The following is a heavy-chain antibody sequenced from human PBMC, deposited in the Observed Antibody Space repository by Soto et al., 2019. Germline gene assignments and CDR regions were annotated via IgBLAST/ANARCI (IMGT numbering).Heavy chain of an antibody. CDR2: IYHSGST. CDR1: GGSISSSNW. CDR3: ARGVSIAARRDWFDP. D-gene: IGHD6-6*01. J-gene: IGHJ5*02. Sequence: QVQLQESGPGLVKPSGTLSLTCAVSGGSISSSNWWSWVRQPPGKGVEWIGEIYHSGSTNYNPSLKSRVTISVDKTKNQFALKLSSVTAADTSVYYCARGVSIAARRDWFDPWGQGTLVTVST. V-gene: IGHV4-4*02.